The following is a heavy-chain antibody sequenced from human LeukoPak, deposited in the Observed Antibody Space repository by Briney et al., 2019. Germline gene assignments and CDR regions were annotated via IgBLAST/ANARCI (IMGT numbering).Heavy chain of an antibody. Sequence: GGSLRLSCAASGFTFSRYAMSWVRQAPGKGLEWVSSISDSGGGTNYADSVKGRFTISRDNSKNTLYLQMNSLRAEDTAVYYCAKDLVTMVRGDDAFDIWGQGTMVTVSS. CDR2: ISDSGGGT. D-gene: IGHD3-10*01. V-gene: IGHV3-23*01. J-gene: IGHJ3*02. CDR3: AKDLVTMVRGDDAFDI. CDR1: GFTFSRYA.